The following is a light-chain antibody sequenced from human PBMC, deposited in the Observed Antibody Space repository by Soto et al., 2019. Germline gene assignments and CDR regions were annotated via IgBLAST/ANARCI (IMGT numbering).Light chain of an antibody. CDR1: QSLLHSNGFHY. V-gene: IGKV2-28*01. Sequence: DIVMTQSPLSLPVTPGEPASISCRSSQSLLHSNGFHYLDWYLQKPGRSPQLLIYLSSDRPSGVPDRSRVRGSGTDSAMAGSRGEAQCVRVYYCMHALNQAVSFGAGT. CDR3: MHALNQAVS. J-gene: IGKJ3*01. CDR2: LSS.